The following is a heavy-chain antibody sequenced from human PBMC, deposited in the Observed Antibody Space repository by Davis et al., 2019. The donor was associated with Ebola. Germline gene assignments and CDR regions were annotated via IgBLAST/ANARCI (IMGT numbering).Heavy chain of an antibody. V-gene: IGHV1-18*01. CDR3: ARNRSVLRYFDWRGDYYGMDV. D-gene: IGHD3-9*01. CDR2: ISTYNGNT. J-gene: IGHJ6*02. CDR1: GYSFTDDG. Sequence: ASVKVSCKASGYSFTDDGISWVRQAPGQGLEWMGWISTYNGNTNYAQKVQGRVTMTTDTSTSTAYMELRSLRSDDTAVYYCARNRSVLRYFDWRGDYYGMDVWGQGTTVTVSS.